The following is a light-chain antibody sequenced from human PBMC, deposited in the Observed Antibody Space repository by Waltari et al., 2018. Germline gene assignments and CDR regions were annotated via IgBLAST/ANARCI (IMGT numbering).Light chain of an antibody. CDR2: DAS. Sequence: EIVLTQSPATQSLHPGERATLSCRARQSVNNFLGWSQQKPGQAPRLLIFDASNRAAGIPARFSGSGSRTDFTLTISSLEPEDFAVYYCQQNRDWPLTFGGGTRVEIK. CDR1: QSVNNF. V-gene: IGKV3-11*01. J-gene: IGKJ4*01. CDR3: QQNRDWPLT.